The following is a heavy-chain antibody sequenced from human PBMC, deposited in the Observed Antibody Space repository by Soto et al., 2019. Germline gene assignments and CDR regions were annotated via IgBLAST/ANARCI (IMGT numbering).Heavy chain of an antibody. CDR2: IIPIFGTA. V-gene: IGHV1-69*13. CDR3: ARHGEYSSSWYNWFDP. Sequence: ASVKVSCKASGGTFSSYAISWVRQAPGQGLEWMGGIIPIFGTANYAQKFQGRVTITADESTSTAYMELSSLGSEDTAVYYCARHGEYSSSWYNWFDPWGQGTLVTVSS. J-gene: IGHJ5*02. D-gene: IGHD6-13*01. CDR1: GGTFSSYA.